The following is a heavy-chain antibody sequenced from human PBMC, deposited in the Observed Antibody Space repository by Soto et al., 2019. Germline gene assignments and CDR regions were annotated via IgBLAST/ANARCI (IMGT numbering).Heavy chain of an antibody. CDR3: ARWGTTGGLDV. V-gene: IGHV3-30*19. CDR1: GFTFRSYV. D-gene: IGHD3-16*01. CDR2: TSYGGSDK. Sequence: QVQLVESGGGVVQPGTSLRVSCVGSGFTFRSYVIHWVRQAPGKGLEWVALTSYGGSDKYYDDSVRGRFTISRDNSRNTVDLQMDSLRLEDTALYSCARWGTTGGLDVWGQGTLVSVSS. J-gene: IGHJ1*01.